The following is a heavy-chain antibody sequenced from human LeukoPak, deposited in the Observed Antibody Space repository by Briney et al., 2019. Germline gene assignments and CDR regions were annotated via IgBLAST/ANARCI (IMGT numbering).Heavy chain of an antibody. Sequence: GGSLRLSCAASGFSVSSYVMHWVRQAPGKGQEWVTIISYDGSGKYYANSVKGLFTISRDNSKRTLYLQMNSLRPEDTAVYYCARGDDSTGQVDYWGQGTLVSVCS. D-gene: IGHD3-22*01. CDR2: ISYDGSGK. CDR1: GFSVSSYV. V-gene: IGHV3-30-3*01. CDR3: ARGDDSTGQVDY. J-gene: IGHJ4*02.